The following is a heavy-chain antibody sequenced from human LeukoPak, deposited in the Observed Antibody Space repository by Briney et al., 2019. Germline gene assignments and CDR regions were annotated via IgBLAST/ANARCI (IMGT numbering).Heavy chain of an antibody. V-gene: IGHV4-4*07. J-gene: IGHJ6*03. CDR1: GGSISSYY. CDR2: IYIGGNT. D-gene: IGHD2-21*02. Sequence: SETLSLTCTVSGGSISSYYWNWIRQPAGKGLEWIGRIYIGGNTNYNPSLKSRVTMSGDTSKNQFSLKLSSVTAADTAVYYCARGMSDGHYYYMDVWGKGTTVTVSS. CDR3: ARGMSDGHYYYMDV.